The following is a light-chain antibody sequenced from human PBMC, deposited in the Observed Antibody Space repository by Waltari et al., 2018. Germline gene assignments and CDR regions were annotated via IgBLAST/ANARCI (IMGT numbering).Light chain of an antibody. CDR3: CSYAGNSVI. CDR1: SSDVGGYNY. J-gene: IGLJ2*01. CDR2: DVT. Sequence: QSALTQPRSVSGSPGQSVTISCTGTSSDVGGYNYVSWYQQPTGGAPKLIIYDVTRRPAGLPDRVSGSKSGNTASLTISGLQTEDEADYHCCSYAGNSVIFAGGTKVTVL. V-gene: IGLV2-11*01.